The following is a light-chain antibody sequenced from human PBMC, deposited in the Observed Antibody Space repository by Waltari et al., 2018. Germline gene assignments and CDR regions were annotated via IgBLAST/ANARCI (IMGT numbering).Light chain of an antibody. CDR1: SGHSSNI. J-gene: IGLJ3*02. V-gene: IGLV4-69*01. CDR3: QTGGHGTWV. Sequence: QLVLTQSPSASASLGASVKLTCPLASGHSSNIVAWLQQQPEEGPRYLMKINSDGSHSKGDEIPDRCSGASSGAERYLPISSVQSEDEADYYCQTGGHGTWVFGGGTKLTVL. CDR2: INSDGSH.